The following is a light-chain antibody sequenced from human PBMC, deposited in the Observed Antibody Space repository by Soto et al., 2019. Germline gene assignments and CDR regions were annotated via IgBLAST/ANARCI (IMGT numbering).Light chain of an antibody. Sequence: DIQMTQSPSTLSACVGDRVAITCRASQSISAWLAWYQQKPGKAPRLLIYKASTLEIGVPSRFSGSGSGTEFTLTISSLQPDDVATYYCQQYNEYSWTFGQGTKVDIK. CDR1: QSISAW. CDR3: QQYNEYSWT. V-gene: IGKV1-5*03. CDR2: KAS. J-gene: IGKJ1*01.